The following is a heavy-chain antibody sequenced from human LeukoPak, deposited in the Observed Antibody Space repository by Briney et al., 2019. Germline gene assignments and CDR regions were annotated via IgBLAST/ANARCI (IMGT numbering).Heavy chain of an antibody. CDR1: GYTFTSYG. CDR2: ISAYNGNT. V-gene: IGHV1-18*01. CDR3: ARAIAVAGIRYFDY. Sequence: GASVKVSCKASGYTFTSYGISWVRQAPGQGLEWMGWISAYNGNTNYAQKLQGRVTMTTGTSTSTAYMELRSLRSDDTAVYYCARAIAVAGIRYFDYWGQGTLVTVSS. J-gene: IGHJ4*02. D-gene: IGHD6-19*01.